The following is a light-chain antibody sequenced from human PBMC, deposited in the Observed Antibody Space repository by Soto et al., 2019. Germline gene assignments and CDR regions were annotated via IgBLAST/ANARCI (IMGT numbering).Light chain of an antibody. CDR1: QSISGW. V-gene: IGKV1-5*01. CDR3: QQYNSYS. CDR2: DAS. Sequence: DIQMTQSPSTLSASIGDRVIITCRASQSISGWLAWYQVKPGRAPKRLIFDASSLESGVPSRFSGSGSGTEFTLTISSLQPDDFATYYCQQYNSYSFGQGTKVDI. J-gene: IGKJ1*01.